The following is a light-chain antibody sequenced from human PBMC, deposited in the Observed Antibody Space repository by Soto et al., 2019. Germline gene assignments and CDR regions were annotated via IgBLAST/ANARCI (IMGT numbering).Light chain of an antibody. Sequence: EIELTQSPGTLSLSTGERATLSCRASQSVSSSYLAWYKQKPGQAPRLLIYGASSSATGIPNRFSGSGSGTDYNLTISRLEPEDVAVYYCQQHGSSPYTFGQGTKLEIK. CDR2: GAS. CDR1: QSVSSSY. V-gene: IGKV3-20*01. J-gene: IGKJ2*01. CDR3: QQHGSSPYT.